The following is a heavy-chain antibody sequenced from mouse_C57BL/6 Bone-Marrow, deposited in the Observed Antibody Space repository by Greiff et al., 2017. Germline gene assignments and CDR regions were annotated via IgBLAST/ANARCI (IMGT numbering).Heavy chain of an antibody. J-gene: IGHJ2*01. D-gene: IGHD4-1*01. V-gene: IGHV5-6*01. Sequence: EVQRVESGGDLVKPGGSLKLSCAASGFTFSSYGMSWVRQTPDKRLEWVATISSGGSYTYYPDSVKGRFTISRDNAKNTLYLQMSSLKSEDTAMYYCARQTWGFDYWGQGTTLTVSS. CDR2: ISSGGSYT. CDR1: GFTFSSYG. CDR3: ARQTWGFDY.